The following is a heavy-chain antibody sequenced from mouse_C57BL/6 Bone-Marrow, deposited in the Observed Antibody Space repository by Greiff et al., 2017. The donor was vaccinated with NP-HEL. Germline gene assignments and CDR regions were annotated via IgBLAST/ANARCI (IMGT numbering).Heavy chain of an antibody. CDR1: GYAFTNYL. D-gene: IGHD1-1*01. CDR3: ASYYYGSSQYYFDY. Sequence: QVQLQQSGAELVRPGTSVKVSCKASGYAFTNYLIEWVKQRPGQGLEWIGVINPGSGGTNYNEKFKGKATLTADKSSSTAYMQLSSLTSEDSAVYFCASYYYGSSQYYFDYWGQGTTLTVSS. V-gene: IGHV1-54*01. J-gene: IGHJ2*01. CDR2: INPGSGGT.